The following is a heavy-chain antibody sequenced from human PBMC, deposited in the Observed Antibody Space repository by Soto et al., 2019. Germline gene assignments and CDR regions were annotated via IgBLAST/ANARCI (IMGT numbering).Heavy chain of an antibody. V-gene: IGHV1-2*04. D-gene: IGHD2-8*01. CDR1: GYTFTGYY. Sequence: GASVKVSCKASGYTFTGYYMHWVRQAPGQGLEWMGWINPNSGGTNYAQKFQGWVTMTRDTSISTAYMELSRLRSDDTAVYYCARGVEWCMLWNVYESCFYGMDAWGQGPTVTVSS. CDR2: INPNSGGT. CDR3: ARGVEWCMLWNVYESCFYGMDA. J-gene: IGHJ6*02.